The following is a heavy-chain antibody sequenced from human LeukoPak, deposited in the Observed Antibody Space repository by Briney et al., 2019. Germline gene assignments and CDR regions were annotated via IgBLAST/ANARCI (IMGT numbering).Heavy chain of an antibody. V-gene: IGHV5-51*01. Sequence: GESLKISCKGSGYTFTTYWIGWVRQMPGKGLEWMGIFYPGDSDTRYSPSFQGQVTISADKSISTAYLQWSSLKASDTAMYYCARPRAHRAKYDAFDIWGQGTMVTVSS. CDR1: GYTFTTYW. CDR2: FYPGDSDT. D-gene: IGHD1-14*01. CDR3: ARPRAHRAKYDAFDI. J-gene: IGHJ3*02.